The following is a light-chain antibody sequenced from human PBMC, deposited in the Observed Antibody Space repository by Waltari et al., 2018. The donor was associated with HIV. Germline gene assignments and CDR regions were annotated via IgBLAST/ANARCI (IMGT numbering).Light chain of an antibody. CDR3: QQYKSWPLT. CDR1: QTVSGA. CDR2: GAS. V-gene: IGKV3-15*01. Sequence: IVMTQSPGTLSVSPGERATLSCRASQTVSGALAWYQQKPGQSPRLLIYGASTRATGIPARFSGSASGTEFTLTISGLQSEDVAVYYCQQYKSWPLTFGGGTKVEI. J-gene: IGKJ4*01.